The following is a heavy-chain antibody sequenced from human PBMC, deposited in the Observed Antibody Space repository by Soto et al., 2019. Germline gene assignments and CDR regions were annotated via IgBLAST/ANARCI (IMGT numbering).Heavy chain of an antibody. Sequence: QVHLVQSGGEVKKPGASVKVSCKASGYPFTSSGFSWVRQAPGQGLEWMGWISAYNGNTNYAQKFKGRVTMTTDTSTSTAYMELGSLTFDDTAVYYCATDPYCGSAPGCSALDVWGQGTTVTVSS. J-gene: IGHJ6*02. V-gene: IGHV1-18*04. CDR1: GYPFTSSG. CDR3: ATDPYCGSAPGCSALDV. CDR2: ISAYNGNT. D-gene: IGHD2-21*01.